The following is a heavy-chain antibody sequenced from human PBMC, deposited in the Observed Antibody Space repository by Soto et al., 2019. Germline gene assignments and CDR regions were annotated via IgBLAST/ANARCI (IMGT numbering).Heavy chain of an antibody. CDR2: IIPIFGTA. V-gene: IGHV1-69*13. CDR3: AREKRITMIARFFGPPETFYGKDV. J-gene: IGHJ6*02. Sequence: SVKVSCKASGGTFSSYAISWVRQAPGQGLEWMGGIIPIFGTANYAQKFQGRVTITADESTSTAYMELSSLRSEDTAVYYCAREKRITMIARFFGPPETFYGKDVWGQGTTVTVSS. CDR1: GGTFSSYA. D-gene: IGHD3-22*01.